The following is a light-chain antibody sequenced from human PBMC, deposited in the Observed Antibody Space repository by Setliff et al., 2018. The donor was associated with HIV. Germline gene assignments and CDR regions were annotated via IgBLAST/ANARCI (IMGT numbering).Light chain of an antibody. CDR1: NSDVGAYNY. J-gene: IGLJ1*01. Sequence: QSALTQPASVSGSPGQSITISCTGTNSDVGAYNYVFWYQQHPGKAPKLMIYEVSNRPSGFSNRFSGSKSGNTASLTISGLQAEDEADYYCSSYTGSNTYVFGSGTKVTVL. CDR3: SSYTGSNTYV. V-gene: IGLV2-14*01. CDR2: EVS.